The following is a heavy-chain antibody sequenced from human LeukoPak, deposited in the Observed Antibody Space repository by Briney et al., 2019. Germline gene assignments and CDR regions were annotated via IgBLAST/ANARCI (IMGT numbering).Heavy chain of an antibody. CDR1: GFTFSSYD. CDR3: ARDLSAGYSSNWYDY. J-gene: IGHJ5*01. Sequence: GGSLRLSCAASGFTFSSYDMHWVRQATGKGLEWVSAIGTAGDTYYPGSVKGRFTISRENAKNSLYLQMNSLSAEDTAVYYCARDLSAGYSSNWYDYWGQGTLVTVSS. CDR2: IGTAGDT. D-gene: IGHD6-13*01. V-gene: IGHV3-13*01.